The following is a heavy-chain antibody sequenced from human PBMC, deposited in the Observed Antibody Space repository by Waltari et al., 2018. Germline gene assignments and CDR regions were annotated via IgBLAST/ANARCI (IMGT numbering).Heavy chain of an antibody. V-gene: IGHV3-9*01. D-gene: IGHD6-19*01. J-gene: IGHJ4*02. CDR1: GFTFDDYA. Sequence: EVQLVESGGGLVQPGRSLRLSCAASGFTFDDYAMHWVRQAPGKGLEWVSGISWNSGSIGYADSVKGRFTISRDNAKNSLYLQMNSLRAEDTAMYYCARQYSSGWYPIDYWGQGTLVTVSS. CDR3: ARQYSSGWYPIDY. CDR2: ISWNSGSI.